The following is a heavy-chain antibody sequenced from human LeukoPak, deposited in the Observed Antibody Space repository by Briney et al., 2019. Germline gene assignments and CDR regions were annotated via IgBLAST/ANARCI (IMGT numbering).Heavy chain of an antibody. D-gene: IGHD2/OR15-2a*01. J-gene: IGHJ4*02. V-gene: IGHV1-2*02. Sequence: GASVKVSCKASGYTFTSYYMRWVRQAPGQGLEWMGWINPNSGGTNYAQKFQGRVTMTRDTSISTAYMELSRLRSDDTAVYYCARASYLRVLQFDYWGQGTLVTVSS. CDR3: ARASYLRVLQFDY. CDR1: GYTFTSYY. CDR2: INPNSGGT.